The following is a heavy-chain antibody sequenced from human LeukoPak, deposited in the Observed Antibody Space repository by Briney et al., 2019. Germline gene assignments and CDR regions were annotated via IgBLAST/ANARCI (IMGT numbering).Heavy chain of an antibody. Sequence: SVKVSCKASGGTFSNYAITWVRQAPGQGLEWMGRIIPVVDIAKYAQEFQGRVSITADMSTSTAYMELSSLRSEDTAVYYCAILYDSGGYHQRNFDYWGQGTLVTVSS. J-gene: IGHJ4*02. CDR1: GGTFSNYA. D-gene: IGHD3-22*01. CDR3: AILYDSGGYHQRNFDY. CDR2: IIPVVDIA. V-gene: IGHV1-69*04.